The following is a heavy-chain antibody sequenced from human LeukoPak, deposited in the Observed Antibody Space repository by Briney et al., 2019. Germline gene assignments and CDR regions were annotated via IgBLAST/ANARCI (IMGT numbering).Heavy chain of an antibody. CDR2: LYYSGRS. CDR1: GGAISSSSHY. D-gene: IGHD4-17*01. Sequence: PSDPLSHPCTVSGGAISSSSHYWRGFRQPPAKGLEGIGYLYYSGRSFFNPSLKSRVTMSVDTSKHHFSVGLNSVAAADTAVYYCARGPTVTTDYWGQGTLVTVSS. V-gene: IGHV4-39*01. CDR3: ARGPTVTTDY. J-gene: IGHJ4*02.